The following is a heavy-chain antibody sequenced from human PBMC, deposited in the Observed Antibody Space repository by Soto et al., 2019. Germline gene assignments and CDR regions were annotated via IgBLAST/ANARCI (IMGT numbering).Heavy chain of an antibody. CDR2: ISGSGGGK. V-gene: IGHV3-23*01. J-gene: IGHJ4*02. CDR3: ARNWGIFDY. D-gene: IGHD7-27*01. Sequence: EVQLLESGGGLVQPGGSLRLSCEASGFTFSTSAMSWVRQAPGKGLEWDSTISGSGGGKYYADSVNGRFTISGDNSKNTLFLQMNSLRAEDTALYYCARNWGIFDYWGQGTLVTVSS. CDR1: GFTFSTSA.